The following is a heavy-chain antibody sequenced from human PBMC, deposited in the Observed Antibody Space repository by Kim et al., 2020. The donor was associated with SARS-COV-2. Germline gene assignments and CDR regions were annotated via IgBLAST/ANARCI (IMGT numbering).Heavy chain of an antibody. J-gene: IGHJ4*02. D-gene: IGHD5-12*01. V-gene: IGHV4-59*01. CDR2: IYYTGST. CDR1: GGSSRGYH. CDR3: ARYEARRGYAHLDY. Sequence: SETLSLTCTVSGGSSRGYHWSWIRQPPGKGLEWIGYIYYTGSTNYNPSIKSRVTMSLDMSKNQFSLKLNSVTAADTAVSYCARYEARRGYAHLDYWGQGT.